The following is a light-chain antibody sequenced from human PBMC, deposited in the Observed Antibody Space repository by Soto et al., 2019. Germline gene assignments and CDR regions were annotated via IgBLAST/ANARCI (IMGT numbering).Light chain of an antibody. Sequence: DIVMTQSPDSLAVSLGERATINCKSSQSVLYSSNNKNYLAWYQQKPGQPPKLLIYWASTREPGVPDRFSGRGAGKDFTLTISSLEAEDVAVYCCQQYYSTLTFGGGTKVEIK. CDR2: WAS. CDR1: QSVLYSSNNKNY. CDR3: QQYYSTLT. V-gene: IGKV4-1*01. J-gene: IGKJ4*01.